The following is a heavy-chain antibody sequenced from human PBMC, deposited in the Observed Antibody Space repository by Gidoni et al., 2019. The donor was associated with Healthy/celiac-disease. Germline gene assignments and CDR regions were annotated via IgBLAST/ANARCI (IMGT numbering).Heavy chain of an antibody. D-gene: IGHD3-22*01. V-gene: IGHV3-9*03. J-gene: IGHJ4*02. CDR1: GFTFDDYA. CDR3: AKSYDSSGYGFDY. CDR2: ISWNSGSI. Sequence: EVQLVESGGGLVQPGRSLRLSCAASGFTFDDYAMHWVRQAPGKGLEWVSGISWNSGSIGYADSVKGRFTISRDNAKNSLYLQMNSLRAEDMALYYCAKSYDSSGYGFDYWGQGTLVTVSS.